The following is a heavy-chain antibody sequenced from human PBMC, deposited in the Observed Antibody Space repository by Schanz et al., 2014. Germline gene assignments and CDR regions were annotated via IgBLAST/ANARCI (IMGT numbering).Heavy chain of an antibody. Sequence: QAQLVESGGGVVQPGRSLRLSCAASGFTFSSYAMHWVRQAPGKGLEWVAVISYDGSNEYYADSVKGRFTISRDNSKNTLYLQMNSLRAEDTAVYYCARDPSGSYGWFDPWGQGTLVTVSS. V-gene: IGHV3-30*04. J-gene: IGHJ5*02. CDR3: ARDPSGSYGWFDP. CDR2: ISYDGSNE. CDR1: GFTFSSYA. D-gene: IGHD1-26*01.